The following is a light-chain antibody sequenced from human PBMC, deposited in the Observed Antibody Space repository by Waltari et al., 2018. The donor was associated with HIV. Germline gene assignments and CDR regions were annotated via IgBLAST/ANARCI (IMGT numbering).Light chain of an antibody. CDR1: QTINTNY. J-gene: IGKJ2*01. V-gene: IGKV3-20*01. CDR3: QQYVASPPMYI. Sequence: ETVLTQSPGTLSLSSGERAILSCRASQTINTNYLAWYQLKPGLPPRLLIYDTSTRAAGIPDRFSGSGSGTDFSLTISRLEPEDFAVYFCQQYVASPPMYIFGQGTRLEV. CDR2: DTS.